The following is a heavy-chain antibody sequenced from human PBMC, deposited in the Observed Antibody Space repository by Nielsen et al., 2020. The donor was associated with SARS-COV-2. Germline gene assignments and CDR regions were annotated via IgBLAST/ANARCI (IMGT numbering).Heavy chain of an antibody. J-gene: IGHJ2*01. CDR3: ARDQDGGAATSNWYFDL. CDR2: VSGSGGRT. D-gene: IGHD6-25*01. Sequence: GGSLRLSCAASGFTFSNYAMNWVRQSPRKGLEWVSTVSGSGGRTDYADSVKGRFTISRDNAENSLYLQMNSLRDEDTAIYYCARDQDGGAATSNWYFDLWGRGTLVIVSS. CDR1: GFTFSNYA. V-gene: IGHV3-23*01.